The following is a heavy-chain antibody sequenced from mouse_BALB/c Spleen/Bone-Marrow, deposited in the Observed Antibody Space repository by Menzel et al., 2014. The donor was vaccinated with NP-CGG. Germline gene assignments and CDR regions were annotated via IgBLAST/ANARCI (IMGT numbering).Heavy chain of an antibody. J-gene: IGHJ3*01. CDR3: ARVTTAWFAY. D-gene: IGHD1-1*01. CDR2: IRNKANGYTT. Sequence: EVQVVESGGGLVQPGGSLRLSCATSGFTFTDYYMSWVRQPPGKALEWLGFIRNKANGYTTEYSASVKGRFTISRDNSQSILYLQMNTLRAEDSATYYCARVTTAWFAYWGQGTLVTVSA. V-gene: IGHV7-3*02. CDR1: GFTFTDYY.